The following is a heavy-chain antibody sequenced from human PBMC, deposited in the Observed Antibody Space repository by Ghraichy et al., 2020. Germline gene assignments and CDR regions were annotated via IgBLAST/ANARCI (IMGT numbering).Heavy chain of an antibody. J-gene: IGHJ4*02. CDR1: GFTFSSYW. V-gene: IGHV3-7*03. CDR2: IQQNGGEK. D-gene: IGHD3-3*01. Sequence: LSLTCAASGFTFSSYWMSWVRQAPGKGLEWVANIQQNGGEKYYVDSVKGRFTISRDNAKNSLYLQMNSLRTEDTALYYCARTSRTIFGVITQYYFDYWGQGILVTVSS. CDR3: ARTSRTIFGVITQYYFDY.